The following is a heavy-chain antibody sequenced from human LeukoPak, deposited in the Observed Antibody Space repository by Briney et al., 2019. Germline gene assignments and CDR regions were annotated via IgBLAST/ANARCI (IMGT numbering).Heavy chain of an antibody. D-gene: IGHD3-22*01. J-gene: IGHJ3*01. CDR3: ARADSSGSFLGDALDF. V-gene: IGHV4-38-2*02. CDR1: GYSISSGYY. Sequence: SETLSLTCTVSGYSISSGYYWGWIRQPPGKGLAWIGSIYHSGSTYYNPSLKSRVTISVDTSKNQFSLKLSSVTAADTAVYYCARADSSGSFLGDALDFWGQGTLVIVSS. CDR2: IYHSGST.